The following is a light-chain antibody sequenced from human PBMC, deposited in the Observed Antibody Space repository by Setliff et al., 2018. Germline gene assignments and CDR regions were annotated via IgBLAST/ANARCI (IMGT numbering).Light chain of an antibody. V-gene: IGLV1-47*01. J-gene: IGLJ1*01. Sequence: VLAQPPSASGTPGQRVTISCSGSTSNIGGNYVYWYQQLPGTAPKLLIYKNNQRPSGVPDRFSGSKSATSASLAISGLRSEDEADYYCCSYAGSYSHNYVCGSGTKVTVL. CDR2: KNN. CDR1: TSNIGGNY. CDR3: CSYAGSYSHNYV.